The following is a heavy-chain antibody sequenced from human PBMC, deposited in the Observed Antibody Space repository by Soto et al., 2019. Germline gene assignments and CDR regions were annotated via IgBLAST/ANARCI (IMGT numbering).Heavy chain of an antibody. J-gene: IGHJ4*02. CDR1: GGSISSYY. V-gene: IGHV4-59*01. D-gene: IGHD3-3*01. CDR3: ARINYDFWSGYPDY. CDR2: IYYSGST. Sequence: SETLSLTCTVSGGSISSYYWSWIRQPPGKGLEWIGYIYYSGSTNYNPSLKSRVTISVDTSKNQFSLKLSSVTAVDTAVYYCARINYDFWSGYPDYWGQGTLVTVSS.